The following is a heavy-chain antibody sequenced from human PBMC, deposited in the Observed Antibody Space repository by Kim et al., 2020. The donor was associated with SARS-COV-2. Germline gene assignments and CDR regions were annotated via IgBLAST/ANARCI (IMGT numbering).Heavy chain of an antibody. J-gene: IGHJ4*02. D-gene: IGHD1-7*01. Sequence: NDNPSLKSRVTISVDTSKNQFSLKLSSVTAADTAVYYCARSPRITGTTDYWGQGTLVTVSS. CDR3: ARSPRITGTTDY. V-gene: IGHV4-34*01.